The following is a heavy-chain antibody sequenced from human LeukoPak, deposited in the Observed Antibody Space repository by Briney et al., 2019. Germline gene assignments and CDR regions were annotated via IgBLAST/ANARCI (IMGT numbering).Heavy chain of an antibody. Sequence: GGSLRLSCAASGFTFSGSAMHWVRQVSGKGLEWVGRIRSKANSYATAYAASVKGRFTISRDDSKNTAYLQMNSLKTEDTAVYYCTRHGLHPYGSGSYYTEDYWGQGTLVTVSS. CDR3: TRHGLHPYGSGSYYTEDY. D-gene: IGHD3-10*01. V-gene: IGHV3-73*01. CDR1: GFTFSGSA. J-gene: IGHJ4*02. CDR2: IRSKANSYAT.